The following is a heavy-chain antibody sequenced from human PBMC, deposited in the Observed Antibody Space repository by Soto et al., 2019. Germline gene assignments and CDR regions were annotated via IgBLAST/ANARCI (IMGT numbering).Heavy chain of an antibody. J-gene: IGHJ4*02. CDR2: IDPSDSQT. D-gene: IGHD3-22*01. CDR3: ARQIYDSDTGPNFQYYFDS. CDR1: GYSFARYW. V-gene: IGHV5-10-1*01. Sequence: GESLKISCKGSGYSFARYWITWVRQKPGKGLEWMGRIDPSDSQTYYSPSFRGHVTISVTKSITTVFLQWSSLRASDTAMYYCARQIYDSDTGPNFQYYFDSWGQGTPVTVSS.